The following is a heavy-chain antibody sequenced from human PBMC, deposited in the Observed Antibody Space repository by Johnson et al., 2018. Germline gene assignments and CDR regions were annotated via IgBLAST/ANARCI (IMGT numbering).Heavy chain of an antibody. CDR3: AKCYGDYVYYSYCMDV. D-gene: IGHD4-17*01. V-gene: IGHV3-64*04. CDR1: GFTFSSYA. Sequence: QVQLVESGGGLVQPGGSLRLSCAASGFTFSSYAMHWVRQAPGKGLEYVSAISGGGGSTYYADSVKGRFTISRNNSKNTVYLQMNSLRAEDTAVYYCAKCYGDYVYYSYCMDVWGQGTTVTVS. CDR2: ISGGGGST. J-gene: IGHJ6*02.